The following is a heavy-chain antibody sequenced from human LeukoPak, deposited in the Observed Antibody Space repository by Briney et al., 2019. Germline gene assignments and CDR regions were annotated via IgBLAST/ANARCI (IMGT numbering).Heavy chain of an antibody. CDR2: ISSSSSTI. CDR1: GFTFSSYS. D-gene: IGHD6-19*01. CDR3: ARVNHLYSSGWSLDY. Sequence: PGGSLRLSCAASGFTFSSYSMNWVRQAPEKGLEWVSYISSSSSTIYYADSVKGRFTISRDNAKNSLYLQMNSLRAEDTAVYYCARVNHLYSSGWSLDYWGQGTLVTVSS. V-gene: IGHV3-48*04. J-gene: IGHJ4*02.